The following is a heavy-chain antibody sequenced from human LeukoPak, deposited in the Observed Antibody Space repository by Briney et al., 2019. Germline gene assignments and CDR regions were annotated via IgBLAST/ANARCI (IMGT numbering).Heavy chain of an antibody. CDR2: ISTSSNYI. D-gene: IGHD6-13*01. Sequence: PGGSLRLSCAASGFTFSTYNMNWVRRAQGQGLEWVSSISTSSNYITYADSVKGRFTISRDNAKNSLYLQMNRLRTEDTAVYYCARDPLNSSLLDYWGQGTLTTAPS. V-gene: IGHV3-21*01. J-gene: IGHJ4*02. CDR1: GFTFSTYN. CDR3: ARDPLNSSLLDY.